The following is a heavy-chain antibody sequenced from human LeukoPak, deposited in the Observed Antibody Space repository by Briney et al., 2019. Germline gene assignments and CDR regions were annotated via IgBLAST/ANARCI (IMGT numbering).Heavy chain of an antibody. CDR1: GFTFSSYA. D-gene: IGHD3-3*01. Sequence: PGGSLRLSCAASGFTFSSYAMHWVRQAPGKGLEWVAVMSYDGSNKYYADSVKGRFTISRDNSKNTLYLQMNSLRAEDTAVYYCAREIPTRITIFGVVTMGAFDYWGQGTLVTVSS. CDR2: MSYDGSNK. CDR3: AREIPTRITIFGVVTMGAFDY. V-gene: IGHV3-30-3*01. J-gene: IGHJ4*02.